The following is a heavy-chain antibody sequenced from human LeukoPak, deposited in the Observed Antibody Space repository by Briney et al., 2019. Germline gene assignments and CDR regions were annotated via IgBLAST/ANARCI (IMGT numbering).Heavy chain of an antibody. CDR2: IYASGST. V-gene: IGHV4-4*07. J-gene: IGHJ4*02. CDR3: ARLGSGSYRSFDY. Sequence: SETLSLTCTVSGGSISTYYWNWIRRPAEKGLEWIGRIYASGSTNYSPSLKSRITMSVDASKNQFSLRLYFVTAADTAVYYCARLGSGSYRSFDYWGQGALVTVSS. D-gene: IGHD1-26*01. CDR1: GGSISTYY.